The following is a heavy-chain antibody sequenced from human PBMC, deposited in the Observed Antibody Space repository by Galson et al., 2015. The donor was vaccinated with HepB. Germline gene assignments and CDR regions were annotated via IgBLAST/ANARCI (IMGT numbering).Heavy chain of an antibody. Sequence: SGAEVKKPGESLKISCKGSGYSFTSYWIGWVRQMPGKGLEWMGIIYPGDSDTRYSPSFQGQVTISADKSISTAYLQWSSLKASDTAMYYCAVQTLPNYDILTGYYITGAFDIWGQGTMVTVSS. CDR3: AVQTLPNYDILTGYYITGAFDI. CDR1: GYSFTSYW. D-gene: IGHD3-9*01. J-gene: IGHJ3*02. CDR2: IYPGDSDT. V-gene: IGHV5-51*01.